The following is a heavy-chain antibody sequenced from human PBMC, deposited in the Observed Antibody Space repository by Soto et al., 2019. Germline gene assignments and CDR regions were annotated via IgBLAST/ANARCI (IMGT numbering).Heavy chain of an antibody. CDR2: IYYDGST. CDR1: GVSISNYY. D-gene: IGHD3-10*01. CDR3: ARGYGSGSYFLDY. V-gene: IGHV4-59*01. Sequence: PSETLSLTCTVSGVSISNYYWIWIRQPPGKGLEWIGYIYYDGSTKYNPSLKSRVTISIDTSKNQFSLKLSSVTAADTAVYYCARGYGSGSYFLDYWGQGALVTVSS. J-gene: IGHJ4*02.